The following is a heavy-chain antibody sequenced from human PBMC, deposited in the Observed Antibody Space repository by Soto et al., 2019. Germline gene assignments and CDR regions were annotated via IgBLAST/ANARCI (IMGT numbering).Heavy chain of an antibody. CDR2: INHSGST. D-gene: IGHD5-12*01. Sequence: PSETLSLTCAVYGGSFSGYYWNWIRQPPGKGLEWIGEINHSGSTSFNPSLKTRVNLSVDTSKNQFSLKLSAVSAAETAVYYCTRRRYSGCDYRYYFDYWGQGTLVTVSS. CDR3: TRRRYSGCDYRYYFDY. V-gene: IGHV4-34*01. J-gene: IGHJ4*02. CDR1: GGSFSGYY.